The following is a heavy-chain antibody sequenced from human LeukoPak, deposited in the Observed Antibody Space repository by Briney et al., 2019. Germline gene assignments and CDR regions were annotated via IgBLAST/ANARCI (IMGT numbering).Heavy chain of an antibody. CDR1: GGSISSYY. CDR3: ARDRYGYDSYFDY. CDR2: IYYSGST. Sequence: SETLSLTCTVSGGSISSYYWSWIRQPPGKGLEWIGYIYYSGSTNYNPSLKSRVTISVDTSKNQFSLKLSSVTAADTAVYYCARDRYGYDSYFDYWGQGTLVTVSS. J-gene: IGHJ4*02. D-gene: IGHD5-12*01. V-gene: IGHV4-59*01.